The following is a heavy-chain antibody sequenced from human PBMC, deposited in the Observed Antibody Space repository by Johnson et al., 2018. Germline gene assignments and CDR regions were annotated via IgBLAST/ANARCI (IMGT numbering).Heavy chain of an antibody. CDR1: GGSISSYY. J-gene: IGHJ1*01. CDR2: IYYSGST. V-gene: IGHV4-59*01. D-gene: IGHD3-22*01. Sequence: QVQLQESGPGLVKPSETLSLTCTVSGGSISSYYWSWIQQPPGKGLEWIGYIYYSGSTNYNPSLKSRVTIPVDTSKNQFSLKLSSVTAADTAVYYCARAYYYDSSGRPKYRAEYFQHWGQGTLVTVSS. CDR3: ARAYYYDSSGRPKYRAEYFQH.